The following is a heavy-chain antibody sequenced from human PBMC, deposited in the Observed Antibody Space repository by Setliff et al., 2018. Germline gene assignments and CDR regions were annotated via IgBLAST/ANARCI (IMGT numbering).Heavy chain of an antibody. CDR1: GGTGAYY. D-gene: IGHD5-18*01. Sequence: PSETLSLTCTVSGGTGAYYWSWIRQHPGKGLEWIAYIFHTGDTYYNPSLKGRVTMSLDTSKDQFSLELSSVTAADTAVYYCARGHSYGFGPLYYFDTWGQGTQVTVSS. V-gene: IGHV4-31*02. CDR2: IFHTGDT. CDR3: ARGHSYGFGPLYYFDT. J-gene: IGHJ4*02.